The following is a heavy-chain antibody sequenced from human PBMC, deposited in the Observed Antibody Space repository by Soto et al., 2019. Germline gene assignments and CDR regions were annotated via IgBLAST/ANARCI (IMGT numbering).Heavy chain of an antibody. CDR1: GFTFSSYG. CDR2: ISYDGSNK. J-gene: IGHJ4*02. V-gene: IGHV3-30*18. CDR3: AKGDDGDYEGLDY. D-gene: IGHD4-17*01. Sequence: VQLVESGGGVVQPGRSLRLSCAASGFTFSSYGMHWVRQAPGKGLEWVAVISYDGSNKYYADSVKGRFTISRDNSKNTLYLQMNSLRAEDTAVYYCAKGDDGDYEGLDYWGQGTLVTVSS.